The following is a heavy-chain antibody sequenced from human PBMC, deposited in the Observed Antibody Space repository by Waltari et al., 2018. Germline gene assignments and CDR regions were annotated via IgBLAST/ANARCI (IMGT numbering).Heavy chain of an antibody. Sequence: QLQLQESGPGLVKPSETLSLTCTVPAGSISSSGSYWGWIRQPPGKGLEWIGSISYSGITYYNTSLMSRVTISVDTSKNQFSLKLTSVIAAETAVFYCARFSKSANWIDPWGQGTLVTVSS. CDR1: AGSISSSGSY. D-gene: IGHD3-3*02. CDR2: ISYSGIT. V-gene: IGHV4-39*01. J-gene: IGHJ5*02. CDR3: ARFSKSANWIDP.